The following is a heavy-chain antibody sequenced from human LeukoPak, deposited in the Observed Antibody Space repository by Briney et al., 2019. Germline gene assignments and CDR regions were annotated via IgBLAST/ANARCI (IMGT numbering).Heavy chain of an antibody. CDR2: INHSGST. V-gene: IGHV4-34*01. Sequence: SETLSLTCAVYGGSFSGYYWSWIRQPPGKGLEWIGEINHSGSTNYNPSLKSRVTISVDTSKNQFSLKLSSVTAADTAVYYCAGGYSSGLFYYWGQGTLVTVSS. D-gene: IGHD6-19*01. J-gene: IGHJ4*02. CDR1: GGSFSGYY. CDR3: AGGYSSGLFYY.